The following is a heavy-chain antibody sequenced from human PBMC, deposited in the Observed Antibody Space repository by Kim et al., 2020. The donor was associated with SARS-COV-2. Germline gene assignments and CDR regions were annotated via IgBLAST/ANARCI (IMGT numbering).Heavy chain of an antibody. CDR3: AXRDSSSXDXDS. CDR1: GGSVSSGTYY. J-gene: IGHJ4*02. D-gene: IGHD6-13*01. Sequence: SETLSLTCTVSGGSVSSGTYYWSWIRQPPGSGLEXIGYIXSSGSTNYNPSLXXRVXISVDTSKKQFSLXLSSVTXADTAVYYXAXRDSSSXDXDSWXQGT. V-gene: IGHV4-61*01. CDR2: IXSSGST.